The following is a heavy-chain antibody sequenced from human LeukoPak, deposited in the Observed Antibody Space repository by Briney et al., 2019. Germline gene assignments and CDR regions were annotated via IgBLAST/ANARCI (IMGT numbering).Heavy chain of an antibody. D-gene: IGHD3-3*01. CDR3: ARGAIFGVTPRGYGMDV. CDR2: MNPNSGGT. Sequence: ASVKVSCKASGYTFTSYDINWVRQATGQGLEWVGWMNPNSGGTVYVQKFQGRVSMTRDTSIGTLYMELNSLRSEDTAVYYCARGAIFGVTPRGYGMDVWGQGTTVTVSS. V-gene: IGHV1-8*01. CDR1: GYTFTSYD. J-gene: IGHJ6*02.